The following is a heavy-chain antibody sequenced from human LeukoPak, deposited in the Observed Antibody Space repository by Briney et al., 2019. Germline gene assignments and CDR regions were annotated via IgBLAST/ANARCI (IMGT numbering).Heavy chain of an antibody. D-gene: IGHD1/OR15-1a*01. V-gene: IGHV1-2*02. CDR1: GYTITNNY. Sequence: ASVKVSCKASGYTITNNYMHWVRQAPGQGLEWMGWINPNSGGTRYVQKFQGRVTMTRDTSTSTVQMDLGTLRSDDTAVYYCARENIEQWPAFDYWGQGTPVTVSS. CDR3: ARENIEQWPAFDY. CDR2: INPNSGGT. J-gene: IGHJ4*02.